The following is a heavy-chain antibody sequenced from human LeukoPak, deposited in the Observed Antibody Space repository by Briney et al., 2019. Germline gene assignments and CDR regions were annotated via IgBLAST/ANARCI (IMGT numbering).Heavy chain of an antibody. CDR2: ISYDGSNK. D-gene: IGHD2-15*01. CDR3: ARESLPGGYCSGGSCYSGAFDI. CDR1: GFTFSSYS. Sequence: GGSLRLSCAASGFTFSSYSMNWVRQAPGKGLEWVAVISYDGSNKYYADSVKGRFTISRDNSKNTLYLQMNSLRAEDTAVYYCARESLPGGYCSGGSCYSGAFDIWGQGTMVTVSS. V-gene: IGHV3-30*03. J-gene: IGHJ3*02.